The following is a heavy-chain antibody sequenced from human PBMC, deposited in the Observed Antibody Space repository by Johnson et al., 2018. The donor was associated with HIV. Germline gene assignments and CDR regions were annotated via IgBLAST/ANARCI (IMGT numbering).Heavy chain of an antibody. CDR1: GFTFSSYW. CDR3: ARGGKAGATACAFDI. D-gene: IGHD1-26*01. J-gene: IGHJ3*02. Sequence: VQLVESGGGLVQPGGSLRLSCAASGFTFSSYWMHWVRQAPGKGLVWVSRINSDGSSTSYADSVKGRFTISRDNAKNTLYLQMNSLRAEDTAVYYCARGGKAGATACAFDIWGQGTMVTVSS. CDR2: INSDGSST. V-gene: IGHV3-74*01.